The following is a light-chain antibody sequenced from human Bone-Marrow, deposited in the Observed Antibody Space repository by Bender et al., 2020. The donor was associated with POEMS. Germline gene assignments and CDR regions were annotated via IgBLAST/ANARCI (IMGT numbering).Light chain of an antibody. CDR1: KLGNKY. Sequence: SYELTQPPSVSVSPGQTASITCSGDKLGNKYACWYQQKPGQSPVLVIYRDRRRPSGIPERFSGSNSGNTATLTISGTQAMDEADYYCQAWDTSSQAVFGGGTKLTVL. J-gene: IGLJ2*01. CDR3: QAWDTSSQAV. V-gene: IGLV3-1*01. CDR2: RDR.